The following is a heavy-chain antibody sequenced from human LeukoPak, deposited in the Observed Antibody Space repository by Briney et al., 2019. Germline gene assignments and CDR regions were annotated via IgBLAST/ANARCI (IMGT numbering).Heavy chain of an antibody. CDR2: ILGSGGST. CDR1: GFTFSNYA. CDR3: AKWGDYDVLTGYYVPDY. Sequence: GGSLRLSCAASGFTFSNYAMSWVRQAPGEGLKWVSAILGSGGSTYYADSVKGRFTVSRDNSKSTLYLQMNSLRAEDTALYYCAKWGDYDVLTGYYVPDYWGQGTLVTVSS. V-gene: IGHV3-23*01. J-gene: IGHJ4*02. D-gene: IGHD3-9*01.